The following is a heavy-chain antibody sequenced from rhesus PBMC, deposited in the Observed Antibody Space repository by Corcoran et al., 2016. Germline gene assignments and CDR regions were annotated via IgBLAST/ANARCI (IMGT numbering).Heavy chain of an antibody. J-gene: IGHJ6*01. D-gene: IGHD1-1*01. CDR3: AKGAGTIGPYGLDS. CDR1: GYSFTSSW. CDR2: IDPGDSDT. Sequence: EVQLVQSGAEVKRPGESLRISCKTSGYSFTSSWISWVRGMPGKGLEWMGSIDPGDSDTRYTPSFQSHVTISADQSSSTTDLQWSSLTAADTATYYCAKGAGTIGPYGLDSWGQGVVVTVSS. V-gene: IGHV5S1*01.